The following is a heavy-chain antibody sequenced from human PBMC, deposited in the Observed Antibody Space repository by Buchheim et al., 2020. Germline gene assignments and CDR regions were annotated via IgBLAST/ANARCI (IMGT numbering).Heavy chain of an antibody. D-gene: IGHD4-17*01. CDR1: GFTFSSYA. CDR2: ISGSGGST. V-gene: IGHV3-23*01. Sequence: EVQLLESGGGLVQPGGSLRLSCAASGFTFSSYAMSWVRQAPGKGLEWVSAISGSGGSTYYTDSVKGRFTISRDNSKNTLDLQMNSLRAEDTAVYYCAKDLIGTDYGDYGYFDYWGQGTL. CDR3: AKDLIGTDYGDYGYFDY. J-gene: IGHJ4*02.